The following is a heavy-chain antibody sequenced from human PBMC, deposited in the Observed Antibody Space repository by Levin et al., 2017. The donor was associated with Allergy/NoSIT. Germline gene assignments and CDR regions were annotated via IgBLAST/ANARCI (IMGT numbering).Heavy chain of an antibody. CDR2: INPNSGGT. D-gene: IGHD3-10*01. CDR3: ASRWFGEMGYFDY. Sequence: PTASVKVSCKASGYTFTGYYMHWVRQAPGQGLEWMGWINPNSGGTNYAQKFQGRVTMTRDTSISTAYMELSRLRSDDTAVYYCASRWFGEMGYFDYWGQGTLVTVSS. V-gene: IGHV1-2*02. J-gene: IGHJ4*02. CDR1: GYTFTGYY.